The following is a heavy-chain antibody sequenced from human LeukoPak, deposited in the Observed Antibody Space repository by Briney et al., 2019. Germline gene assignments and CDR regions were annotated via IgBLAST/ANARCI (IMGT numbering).Heavy chain of an antibody. Sequence: GGSLRLSCTVSGFTVSSNSMSWVRQAPGKGLEWVSGIGGRDGVTTYYTSSVKGRFTISRDNSKNTLYLQMNSLRAEDTAVYYCAKDLGWIHFAYWGQGTLVTVPS. CDR2: IGGRDGVTT. CDR1: GFTVSSNS. D-gene: IGHD5-18*01. J-gene: IGHJ4*02. CDR3: AKDLGWIHFAY. V-gene: IGHV3-23*01.